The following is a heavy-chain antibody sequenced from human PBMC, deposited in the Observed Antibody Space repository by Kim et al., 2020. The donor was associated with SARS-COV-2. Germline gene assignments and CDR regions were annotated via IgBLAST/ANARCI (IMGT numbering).Heavy chain of an antibody. D-gene: IGHD2-15*01. CDR1: GGSISSGGYY. CDR3: ARRGYCSGGSCYLSRYYYGMDV. Sequence: SETLSLTCTVSGGSISSGGYYWSWIRQHPGKGLEWIGYIYYSGSTYYNPSLKSRVTISVDTSKNQFSLKLSSVTAADTAVYYCARRGYCSGGSCYLSRYYYGMDVWGKGTTVNVSS. J-gene: IGHJ6*04. CDR2: IYYSGST. V-gene: IGHV4-31*03.